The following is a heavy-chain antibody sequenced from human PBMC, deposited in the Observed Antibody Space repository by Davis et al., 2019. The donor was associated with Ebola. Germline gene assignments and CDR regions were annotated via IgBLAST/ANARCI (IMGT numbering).Heavy chain of an antibody. V-gene: IGHV3-23*01. CDR1: GFIFRNYV. CDR3: VKDSSNIWFDI. Sequence: GESLKISCETSGFIFRNYVMSWVRQAPGKGLEWVSTFGTGGDTYYADSVKGRFAISRDNSMGTLYLQMNSLRVEDSAIYYCVKDSSNIWFDIWGQGTLVTVSS. J-gene: IGHJ3*02. D-gene: IGHD2/OR15-2a*01. CDR2: FGTGGDT.